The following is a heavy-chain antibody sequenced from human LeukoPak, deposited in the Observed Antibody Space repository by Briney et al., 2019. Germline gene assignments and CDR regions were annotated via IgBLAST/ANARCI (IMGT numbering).Heavy chain of an antibody. V-gene: IGHV1-69*04. CDR1: GGTFSSYA. CDR2: IIPILGIA. J-gene: IGHJ1*01. CDR3: ARVTYYYGSSVYFEYFQH. Sequence: ASVKVSCKASGGTFSSYAISWVRQAPGQGLEWMGRIIPILGIANYAQKFQGRVTITADKSTSTAYMELSSLRSEDTAVYYCARVTYYYGSSVYFEYFQHWGQGTLVTVSS. D-gene: IGHD3-22*01.